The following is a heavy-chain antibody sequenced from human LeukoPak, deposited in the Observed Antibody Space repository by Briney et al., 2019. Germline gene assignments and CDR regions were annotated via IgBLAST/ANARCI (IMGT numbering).Heavy chain of an antibody. Sequence: GGSLRLSCAASGFTFSSYSMNWVRQAPGKGLEWVSSVSSSSSYIYYADSVKGRFTISRDNAKNSLYLQMNSLRAEDTAVYYCARAAVRTNAFDIWGQGTMVTVSS. D-gene: IGHD4/OR15-4a*01. CDR2: VSSSSSYI. V-gene: IGHV3-21*01. CDR3: ARAAVRTNAFDI. CDR1: GFTFSSYS. J-gene: IGHJ3*02.